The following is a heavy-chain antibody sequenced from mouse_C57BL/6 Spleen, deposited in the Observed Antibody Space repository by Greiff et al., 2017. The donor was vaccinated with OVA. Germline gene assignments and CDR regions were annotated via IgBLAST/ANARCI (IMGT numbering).Heavy chain of an antibody. J-gene: IGHJ2*01. CDR2: INPSTGGT. CDR1: GYSFTGYY. Sequence: VQLQQSGPELVKPGASVTISCKASGYSFTGYYMNWVKQSPEKSLEWIGEINPSTGGTTYNQKFKAKATLTVDKSSSTAYMQLKGLTSEDSAVYYCAREGYYYFDYWGQGTTLTVSS. CDR3: AREGYYYFDY. D-gene: IGHD2-3*01. V-gene: IGHV1-42*01.